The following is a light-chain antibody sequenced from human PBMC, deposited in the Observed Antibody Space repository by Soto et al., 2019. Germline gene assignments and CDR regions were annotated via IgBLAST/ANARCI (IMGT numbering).Light chain of an antibody. J-gene: IGKJ1*01. CDR2: GAS. CDR3: QQYGDSPQT. CDR1: QTLXNTF. V-gene: IGKV3-20*01. Sequence: IVLTQSPATLSLSPGERATLSCRASQTLXNTFGWYQRKPGQAPRVRXDGASNRATAIPDRLSGSGFGTDFTLTITRLEPEDFAVYYCQQYGDSPQTFGPGTKVDIK.